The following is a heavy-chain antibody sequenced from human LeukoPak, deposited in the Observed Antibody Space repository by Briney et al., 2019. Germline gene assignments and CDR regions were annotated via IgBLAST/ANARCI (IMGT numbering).Heavy chain of an antibody. D-gene: IGHD6-13*01. CDR1: GGSFSGYY. Sequence: ASETLSLTCAVYGGSFSGYYRSWIRQPPGKGLEWIGEINHSGSTNYNPSLKSRVTISVDTSKNQFSLKLSSVTAADTAVYYCARGRSGYSSSWYPFDPWGQGTLVTVSS. CDR3: ARGRSGYSSSWYPFDP. J-gene: IGHJ5*02. CDR2: INHSGST. V-gene: IGHV4-34*01.